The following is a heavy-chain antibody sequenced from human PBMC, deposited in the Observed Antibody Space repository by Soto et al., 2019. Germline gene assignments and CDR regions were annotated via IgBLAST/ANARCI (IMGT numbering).Heavy chain of an antibody. V-gene: IGHV4-39*01. CDR1: GGSISSSSYY. D-gene: IGHD6-19*01. CDR3: ARHRIAVPDY. Sequence: AETLSLTCTVSGGSISSSSYYWGWIRQPPGKGLEWIGSIYYSGSTYYNPSLKSRVTISVDTSKNQFSLKLSSVTAADTAVYYCARHRIAVPDYWGQGTLVTVSS. CDR2: IYYSGST. J-gene: IGHJ4*02.